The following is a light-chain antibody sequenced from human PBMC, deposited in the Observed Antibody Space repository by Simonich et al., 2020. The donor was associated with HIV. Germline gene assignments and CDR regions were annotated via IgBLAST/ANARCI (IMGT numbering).Light chain of an antibody. CDR3: SSYTSSTTWV. CDR1: SSDVGGYNY. Sequence: QSALTQPPSASGYPGQSVTISCTGTSSDVGGYNYVSWYQQHPGKAPKLMISEGIKRPSGVPDRFSGSKSGNTASLTVSGLQAEDEADYYCSSYTSSTTWVFGGGTKLTVL. CDR2: EGI. J-gene: IGLJ3*02. V-gene: IGLV2-8*01.